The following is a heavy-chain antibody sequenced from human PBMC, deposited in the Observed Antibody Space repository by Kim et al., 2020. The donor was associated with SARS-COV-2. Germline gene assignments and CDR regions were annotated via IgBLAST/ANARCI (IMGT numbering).Heavy chain of an antibody. D-gene: IGHD6-19*01. CDR1: GFTFSSYG. CDR2: IWYDGSNK. CDR3: AKEGVSGWSPYYYYYGMDV. Sequence: GGSLRLSCAASGFTFSSYGMHWVRQAPGKGLEWVAVIWYDGSNKYYADSVKGRFTISRDNSKNTLYLQMNSLRAEDTAVYYCAKEGVSGWSPYYYYYGMDVWGHGTTVTVSS. J-gene: IGHJ6*02. V-gene: IGHV3-33*06.